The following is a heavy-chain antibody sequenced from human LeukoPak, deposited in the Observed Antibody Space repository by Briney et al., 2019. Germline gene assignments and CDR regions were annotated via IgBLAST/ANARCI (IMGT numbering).Heavy chain of an antibody. Sequence: SVKVSCKASGGTFSSHTISWLRQAPGQGLEWMGRIIPILGIANYAHKFQGRVTITADKSTSTAYMELSSLRSENTAVYYCAGGPGIAAAANWFDPWGQGTLVTVSS. D-gene: IGHD6-13*01. CDR1: GGTFSSHT. V-gene: IGHV1-69*02. CDR3: AGGPGIAAAANWFDP. CDR2: IIPILGIA. J-gene: IGHJ5*02.